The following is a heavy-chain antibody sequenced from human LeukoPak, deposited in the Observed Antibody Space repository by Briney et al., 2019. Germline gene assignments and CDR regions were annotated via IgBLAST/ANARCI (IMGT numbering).Heavy chain of an antibody. V-gene: IGHV4-34*01. D-gene: IGHD6-13*01. CDR3: ARNKQGLAAARFDY. CDR2: INHSGST. CDR1: GGSFSGYY. Sequence: SETLSLTCAVYGGSFSGYYWSWIRQPPGKGLEWIGEINHSGSTNYNPSLKSRVTISVDTSKNQFSLKLSSVTAADTAVYYCARNKQGLAAARFDYWGQGTLVTVSS. J-gene: IGHJ4*02.